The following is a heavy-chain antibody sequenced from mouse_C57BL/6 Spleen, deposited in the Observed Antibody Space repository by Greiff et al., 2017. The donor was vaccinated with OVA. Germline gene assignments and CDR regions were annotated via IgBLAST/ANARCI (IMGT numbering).Heavy chain of an antibody. V-gene: IGHV5-16*01. CDR3: ARDNYGSSYEYFDV. J-gene: IGHJ1*03. CDR2: INYDGSST. D-gene: IGHD1-1*01. Sequence: EVKVVESEGGLVQPGSSMKLSCTASGFTFSDYYMAWVRQVPEKGLEWVANINYDGSSTYYLDSLKSRFIISRDNAKNILYLQMSSLKSEDTATYYCARDNYGSSYEYFDVWGTGTTVTVSS. CDR1: GFTFSDYY.